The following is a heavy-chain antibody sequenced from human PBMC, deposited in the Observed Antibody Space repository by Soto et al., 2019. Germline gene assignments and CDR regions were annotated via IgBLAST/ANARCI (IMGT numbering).Heavy chain of an antibody. CDR1: GFTFSSHA. V-gene: IGHV3-23*01. D-gene: IGHD3-10*01. CDR3: AKDRAIKPS. CDR2: ISGSGDNR. J-gene: IGHJ4*02. Sequence: GGSLRLSCAASGFTFSSHAMSWVRQAPGKGLEWVSFISGSGDNRYYADSVKGRFTISRDISKNTLYLQMNSLRAEDTAVYYCAKDRAIKPSWGQGTLVTVSS.